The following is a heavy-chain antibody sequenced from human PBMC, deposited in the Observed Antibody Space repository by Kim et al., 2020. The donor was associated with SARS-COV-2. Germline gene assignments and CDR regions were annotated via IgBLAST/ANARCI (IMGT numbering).Heavy chain of an antibody. CDR1: GYTFTSYG. V-gene: IGHV1-18*01. Sequence: ASVKVSCKASGYTFTSYGISWVRQAPGQGLEWMGWISAYNGNTNYAQKLQGRVTMTTDTSTSTAYMELRSLRSDDTAVYYCAIDKPSPYNWNANLDAFDIWGQGTMVTVSS. J-gene: IGHJ3*02. D-gene: IGHD1-1*01. CDR3: AIDKPSPYNWNANLDAFDI. CDR2: ISAYNGNT.